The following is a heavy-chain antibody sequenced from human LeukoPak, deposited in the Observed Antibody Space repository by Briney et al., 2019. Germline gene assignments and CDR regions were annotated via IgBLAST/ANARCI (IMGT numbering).Heavy chain of an antibody. CDR2: ISSSSSTI. CDR1: GFTFSSYW. V-gene: IGHV3-48*02. J-gene: IGHJ4*02. Sequence: GGSLRLSCAASGFTFSSYWMHWVRQAPGKGLEWVSYISSSSSTIYYADSVKGRFTISRDNAKNSLYLQMNSLRDEDTAVYYCAREGMWQQPQFEYWGQGTLVTVSS. D-gene: IGHD6-13*01. CDR3: AREGMWQQPQFEY.